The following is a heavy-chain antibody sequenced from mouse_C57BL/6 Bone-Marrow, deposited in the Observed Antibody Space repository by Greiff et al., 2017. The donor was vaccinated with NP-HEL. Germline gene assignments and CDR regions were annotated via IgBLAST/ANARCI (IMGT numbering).Heavy chain of an antibody. CDR2: IWSGGST. D-gene: IGHD1-1*01. CDR3: AREGTTVVALHWYFDV. J-gene: IGHJ1*03. Sequence: VQLQESGPGLVQPSQSLSITCTVSGFSLTSYGVHWVRQSPGKGLEWLGVIWSGGSTASNAAFISRLSISKDNSKSQVFFKMNSLQADDTAIYYCAREGTTVVALHWYFDVWGTGTTVTVSS. V-gene: IGHV2-2*01. CDR1: GFSLTSYG.